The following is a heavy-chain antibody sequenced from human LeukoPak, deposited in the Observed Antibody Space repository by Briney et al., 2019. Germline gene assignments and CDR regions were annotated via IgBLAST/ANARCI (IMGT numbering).Heavy chain of an antibody. J-gene: IGHJ6*02. D-gene: IGHD6-13*01. CDR3: ARTGSSSWAPYYYYGMDV. Sequence: GGSLRLSCADSGFTFSGYWMNWVRQAPGKGLEWEANINQNGGEKYYVDSVKGRFTISRDNAKNSLYLQMNSLRAEDTAVYYCARTGSSSWAPYYYYGMDVWGQGTTVTVSS. CDR2: INQNGGEK. V-gene: IGHV3-7*01. CDR1: GFTFSGYW.